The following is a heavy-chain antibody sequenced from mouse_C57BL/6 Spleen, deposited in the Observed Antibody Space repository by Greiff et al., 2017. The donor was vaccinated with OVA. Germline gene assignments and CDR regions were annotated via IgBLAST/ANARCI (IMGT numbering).Heavy chain of an antibody. CDR3: ARFTTVVGFDY. CDR2: ILPGSGST. V-gene: IGHV1-9*01. J-gene: IGHJ2*01. CDR1: GYTFTGYW. Sequence: QVQLPQSGAELMKPGASVKLSCKATGYTFTGYWIEWVKQRPGHGLEWIGEILPGSGSTNYNEKFKGNATFTADTSSNTAYMQLRSLTTEDSAIYYCARFTTVVGFDYWGQGTTLTVSS. D-gene: IGHD1-1*01.